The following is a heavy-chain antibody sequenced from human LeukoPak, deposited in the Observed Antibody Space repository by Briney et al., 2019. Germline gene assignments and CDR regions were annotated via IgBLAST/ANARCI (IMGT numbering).Heavy chain of an antibody. CDR2: IRYDGSNK. CDR1: GSTFSSYG. D-gene: IGHD2-15*01. V-gene: IGHV3-30*02. J-gene: IGHJ6*03. Sequence: PGGSLRLSCAASGSTFSSYGMHWVRQAPGKGLEWVAFIRYDGSNKYYADSVKGRFTISRDNSKNTLYLQMNSLRAEDTAVYYCARDPGYCSGGSCYDYYYYMDVWGKGTTVTVSS. CDR3: ARDPGYCSGGSCYDYYYYMDV.